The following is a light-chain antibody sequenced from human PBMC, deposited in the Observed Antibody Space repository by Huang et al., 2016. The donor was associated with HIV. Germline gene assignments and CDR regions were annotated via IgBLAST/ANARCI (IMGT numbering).Light chain of an antibody. J-gene: IGKJ4*01. CDR1: QSVSSSS. V-gene: IGKV3-20*01. CDR2: GAS. Sequence: EIVLTQSPGTLSLSPGERATLSCRASQSVSSSSLDWYQQKPGQSPRLLIFGASNSATAIPDRCSVSGSATDFTLTISRLEPEDFAVYYCQQYGSSPLTFGGGTNVEIK. CDR3: QQYGSSPLT.